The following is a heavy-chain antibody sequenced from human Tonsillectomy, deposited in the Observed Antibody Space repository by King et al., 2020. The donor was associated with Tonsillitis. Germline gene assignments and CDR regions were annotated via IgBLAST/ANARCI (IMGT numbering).Heavy chain of an antibody. Sequence: VQLQQSGPGLVKPSQTLSLTCAISGDSVSSNSAVWNWIRQSPSRGLEWLGRTYYRSKWYNDYTISVKSRITINPDTSKNQFSLQLNSVTPEDTAMYYCASAHSSSWPGKNWFDPWGQGTLVTVSS. D-gene: IGHD6-13*01. J-gene: IGHJ5*02. CDR1: GDSVSSNSAV. V-gene: IGHV6-1*01. CDR3: ASAHSSSWPGKNWFDP. CDR2: TYYRSKWYN.